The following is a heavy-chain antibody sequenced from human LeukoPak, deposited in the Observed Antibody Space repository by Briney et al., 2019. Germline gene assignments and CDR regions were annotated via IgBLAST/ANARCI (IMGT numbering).Heavy chain of an antibody. V-gene: IGHV3-48*03. J-gene: IGHJ6*04. CDR3: AELGITMIGGV. Sequence: GGSLRLSCAASGFTFGRFWMYWVRQAPGKGLEWVSYISSSGSTIYYADSVKGRFTISRDNAKNSLYLQMNRLRAEDTAVYYCAELGITMIGGVWGKGTTVTISS. D-gene: IGHD3-10*02. CDR2: ISSSGSTI. CDR1: GFTFGRFW.